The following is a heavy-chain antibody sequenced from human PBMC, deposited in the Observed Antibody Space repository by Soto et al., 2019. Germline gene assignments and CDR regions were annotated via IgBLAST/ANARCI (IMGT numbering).Heavy chain of an antibody. CDR1: GYRFTNYW. D-gene: IGHD6-6*01. J-gene: IGHJ6*02. Sequence: PGESLKISCKASGYRFTNYWIGWVRQVPGEGMEFMGNIFPPDSDTKYSPSFQGHVAISADKSISTAYLQWSSLKASDTAMYYCASSVGSSGHYYYGMDVWGQGTTVTVSS. CDR3: ASSVGSSGHYYYGMDV. V-gene: IGHV5-51*01. CDR2: IFPPDSDT.